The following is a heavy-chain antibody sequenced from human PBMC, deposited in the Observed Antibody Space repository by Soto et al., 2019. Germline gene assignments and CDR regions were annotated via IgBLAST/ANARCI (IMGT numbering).Heavy chain of an antibody. D-gene: IGHD3-9*01. V-gene: IGHV3-64*01. Sequence: GGSLRLSCATSGFTFSTYAMHWVRQAPGKGLEYVSAISSNGRSTYYANSVKGRFTISRDDSKNTLYLQMNSLKTEDTAVYYCTTDGYYDILTGYYKWGQGTLVTVSS. CDR2: ISSNGRST. J-gene: IGHJ4*02. CDR1: GFTFSTYA. CDR3: TTDGYYDILTGYYK.